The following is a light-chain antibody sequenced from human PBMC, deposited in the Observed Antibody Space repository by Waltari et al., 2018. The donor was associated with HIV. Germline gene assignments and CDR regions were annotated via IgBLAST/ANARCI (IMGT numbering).Light chain of an antibody. Sequence: ETVLPQSLGTLSFSPGERAPLSCRASPTVSNNFLAWYQQKRGQAPTLFIYDVSIRASAIPDRFSGSGSETDFTLTISRLEPDDSAVYYCQEYGTSITFGGGTKLEIK. V-gene: IGKV3-20*01. CDR1: PTVSNNF. CDR3: QEYGTSIT. J-gene: IGKJ4*01. CDR2: DVS.